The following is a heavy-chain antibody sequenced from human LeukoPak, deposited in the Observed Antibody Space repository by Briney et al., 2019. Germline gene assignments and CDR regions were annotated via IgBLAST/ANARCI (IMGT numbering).Heavy chain of an antibody. CDR3: ARDLSYYDSSGPFDY. V-gene: IGHV4-59*01. CDR1: GGSISSYY. Sequence: KPSETLSLTCTVSGGSISSYYWSWIRQPPGKGLEWIGYIYYSGSTNYNPSLKSRVTISVDTSKNQFSLKLSSVTAADTAVYYCARDLSYYDSSGPFDYWGQGTLVTVSS. D-gene: IGHD3-22*01. J-gene: IGHJ4*02. CDR2: IYYSGST.